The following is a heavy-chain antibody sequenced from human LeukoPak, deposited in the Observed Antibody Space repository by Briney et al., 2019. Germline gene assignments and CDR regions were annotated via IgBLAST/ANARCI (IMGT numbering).Heavy chain of an antibody. V-gene: IGHV4-61*02. D-gene: IGHD6-19*01. CDR2: IYTSGST. Sequence: SETLSLTCTVSGGSISSGSYYWSWIRQPAGKGLEWIGRIYTSGSTNYNPSLKSRVTISVDTSKNQFSLKLSSVTAADTAVYYCARNLDSSGWSVGPRWYYFDYWGQGTLVTVSS. CDR1: GGSISSGSYY. CDR3: ARNLDSSGWSVGPRWYYFDY. J-gene: IGHJ4*02.